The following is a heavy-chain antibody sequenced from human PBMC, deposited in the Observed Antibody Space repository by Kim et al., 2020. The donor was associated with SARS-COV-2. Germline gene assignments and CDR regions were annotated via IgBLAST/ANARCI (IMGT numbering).Heavy chain of an antibody. CDR3: ARDSARDYYDSSGSAFDI. J-gene: IGHJ3*02. Sequence: SETLSLTCTVSGGSISSGGYYWSWIRQHPGKGLEWIGYIYYSGSTYYNPSLKSRVTISVDTSKNQFSLKLSSVTAADTAVYYCARDSARDYYDSSGSAFDIWGQGTMVTVSS. V-gene: IGHV4-31*03. CDR2: IYYSGST. D-gene: IGHD3-22*01. CDR1: GGSISSGGYY.